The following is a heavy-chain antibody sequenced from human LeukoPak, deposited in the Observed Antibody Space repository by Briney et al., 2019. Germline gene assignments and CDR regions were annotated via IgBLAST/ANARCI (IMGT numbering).Heavy chain of an antibody. D-gene: IGHD3-22*01. CDR1: GYSFTSYW. V-gene: IGHV5-51*01. CDR3: ARHADYVVVVTPPDY. Sequence: GESLKISCKGSGYSFTSYWIGWVRQMPGKGLEWMGIIYPGDSDTSYSPSFHGQVTISADKSISTAYLQWSSLKASDTAMYYWARHADYVVVVTPPDYWGQGTLVTVSS. CDR2: IYPGDSDT. J-gene: IGHJ4*02.